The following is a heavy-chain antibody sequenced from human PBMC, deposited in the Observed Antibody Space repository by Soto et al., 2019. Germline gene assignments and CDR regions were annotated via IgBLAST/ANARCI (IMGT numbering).Heavy chain of an antibody. D-gene: IGHD3-10*01. CDR1: GDGVSVAITS. CDR3: ARGNALDV. Sequence: SQALSIACANFGDGVSVAITSWNWIRQSPSRGLEWLGRTYYRSKWFHDYAASVKSRITINPDTSKNQFSLELNSMTPEDTAVYYCARGNALDVWGQGTVVTVSS. J-gene: IGHJ3*01. CDR2: TYYRSKWFH. V-gene: IGHV6-1*01.